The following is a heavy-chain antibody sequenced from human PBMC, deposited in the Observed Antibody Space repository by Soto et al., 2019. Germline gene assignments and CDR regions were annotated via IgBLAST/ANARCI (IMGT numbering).Heavy chain of an antibody. CDR1: GFTFSSYG. D-gene: IGHD4-17*01. J-gene: IGHJ6*02. V-gene: IGHV3-30*18. CDR3: AKDVSAGPYGEHDRGYYYYYYGMDV. Sequence: QVQLVESGGGVVQPGRSLRLSCAASGFTFSSYGMHWVRQAPGKGLEWVAVISYDGSNKYYADSVKGRFTISRDNSKNTLYLQMNSLRAEDTAGYYCAKDVSAGPYGEHDRGYYYYYYGMDVWGQGTTVTVSS. CDR2: ISYDGSNK.